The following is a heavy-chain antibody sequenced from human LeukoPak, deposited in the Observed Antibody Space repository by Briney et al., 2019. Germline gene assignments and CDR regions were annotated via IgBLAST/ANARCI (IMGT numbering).Heavy chain of an antibody. V-gene: IGHV3-23*01. D-gene: IGHD5-12*01. J-gene: IGHJ4*02. Sequence: PGGSLRLSCAASGFSFSTSPMSWVRQPPGKGLEWVSAMNNGPGATFYRDSVRGRFTISRDNSKNTLYLQMNSLRAEDTAVYYCAKDGGYDSEAPNYFDYWGQGTLVTVSS. CDR1: GFSFSTSP. CDR2: MNNGPGAT. CDR3: AKDGGYDSEAPNYFDY.